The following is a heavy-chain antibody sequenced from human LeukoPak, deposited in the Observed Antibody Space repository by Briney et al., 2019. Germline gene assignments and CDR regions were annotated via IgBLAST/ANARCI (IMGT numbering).Heavy chain of an antibody. J-gene: IGHJ5*02. CDR3: ARRIVGATNWFDP. V-gene: IGHV3-20*04. CDR2: INWNGGST. CDR1: GFIFDDYG. Sequence: GGSLRLSCAASGFIFDDYGMSWVRQAPGKGLEWVSGINWNGGSTGYADSVKGRFTISRDNAKNSPYLQMSSLRAEDTALYYCARRIVGATNWFDPWGQGTLVTVSS. D-gene: IGHD1-26*01.